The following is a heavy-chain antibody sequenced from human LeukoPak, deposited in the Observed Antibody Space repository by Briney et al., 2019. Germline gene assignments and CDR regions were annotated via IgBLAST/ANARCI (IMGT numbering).Heavy chain of an antibody. CDR2: ISGRGGST. Sequence: PGGSLRLSCAASGFTFSSYAMSWVRQAPGKGLEWVSTISGRGGSTYYADSVKGRFTISRDNSKNTLYLQMNSLRADDTAVYYCAKDATVTTYYFDFWGQGTLVTVSS. V-gene: IGHV3-23*01. CDR3: AKDATVTTYYFDF. J-gene: IGHJ4*02. D-gene: IGHD4-17*01. CDR1: GFTFSSYA.